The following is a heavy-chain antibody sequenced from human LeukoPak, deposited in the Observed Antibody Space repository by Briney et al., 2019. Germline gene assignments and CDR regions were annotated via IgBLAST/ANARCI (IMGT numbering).Heavy chain of an antibody. D-gene: IGHD5-24*01. CDR3: ARGGAYNSISYY. J-gene: IGHJ4*02. V-gene: IGHV1-3*01. CDR2: INAGNGNT. Sequence: ASVKVSCKAAGYTFTNYAMQWVRQAPGQRLEWMGWINAGNGNTKYSQKFQGRVTITRDTSASIACMKLSSLRSEDTAVYYCARGGAYNSISYYWGQGTLVTVSS. CDR1: GYTFTNYA.